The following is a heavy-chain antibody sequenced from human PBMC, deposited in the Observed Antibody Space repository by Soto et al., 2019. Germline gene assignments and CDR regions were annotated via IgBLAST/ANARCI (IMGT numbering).Heavy chain of an antibody. D-gene: IGHD3-10*01. V-gene: IGHV4-34*01. J-gene: IGHJ3*02. CDR1: GGSFSGYY. Sequence: SETLSLTXAVYGGSFSGYYWSWIRQPPGKGLEWIGEINHSGSTNYNPSLKSRVTISVDTPKNQFSLKLSSVTAADTAVYYCARVRVRGVIISAFDIWGQGTMVTVSS. CDR3: ARVRVRGVIISAFDI. CDR2: INHSGST.